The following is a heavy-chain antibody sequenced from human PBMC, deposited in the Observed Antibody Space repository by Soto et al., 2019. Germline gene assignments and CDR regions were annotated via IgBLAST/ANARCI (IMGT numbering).Heavy chain of an antibody. CDR2: MNPNSGNT. J-gene: IGHJ6*02. Sequence: ASVKVSCKASGYTFTSYDINWVRQATGQGLEWMGWMNPNSGNTGYAQKFQGRVTMTRNTSISTAYMELSSLRSEDTAVYCCMGAHGKGGYYYGMDVWGQGTTVTVSS. CDR1: GYTFTSYD. V-gene: IGHV1-8*01. CDR3: MGAHGKGGYYYGMDV. D-gene: IGHD1-26*01.